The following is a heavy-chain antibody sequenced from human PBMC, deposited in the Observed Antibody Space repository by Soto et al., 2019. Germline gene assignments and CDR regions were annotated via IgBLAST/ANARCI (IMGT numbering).Heavy chain of an antibody. V-gene: IGHV3-30*03. D-gene: IGHD3-9*01. J-gene: IGHJ4*02. Sequence: PGGSLRLSCAASGFIFSSYGMHWVRQAPGKGLEWVAGISYDGSNKYYADSVKGRITISRDNSKNTLYLQMNSLRAEDTAEYYCATEYYDILTGYFKSGFDYWGQGTLVTVSS. CDR2: ISYDGSNK. CDR1: GFIFSSYG. CDR3: ATEYYDILTGYFKSGFDY.